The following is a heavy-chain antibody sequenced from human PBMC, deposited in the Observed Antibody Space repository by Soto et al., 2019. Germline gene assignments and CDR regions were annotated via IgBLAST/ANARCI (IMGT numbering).Heavy chain of an antibody. Sequence: QVQLVESGGGVVQPGRSLRLSCAASGFTFSSYAMHWVRQAPGKGLEWVAVISYDGSNKYYADSVKGRFTISRDNSKNTLYLQMNSLRAEDTAVYYCARDGTQWERQADAFDIWGQGTMVTVSS. J-gene: IGHJ3*02. CDR1: GFTFSSYA. CDR2: ISYDGSNK. D-gene: IGHD1-26*01. V-gene: IGHV3-30-3*01. CDR3: ARDGTQWERQADAFDI.